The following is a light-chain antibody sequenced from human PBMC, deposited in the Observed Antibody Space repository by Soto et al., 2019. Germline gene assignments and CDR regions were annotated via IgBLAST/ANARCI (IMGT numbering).Light chain of an antibody. Sequence: IQLTQSPSSVSASVGDRVTITCRASQGISSYLAWYQQKPGKAPKLLIYAASTLQSGVPSRFSGSGSGTDFTLTISCLQSEDFATYYCQQYYSYPPTFGQGTKVDNK. CDR1: QGISSY. CDR2: AAS. V-gene: IGKV1-8*01. J-gene: IGKJ1*01. CDR3: QQYYSYPPT.